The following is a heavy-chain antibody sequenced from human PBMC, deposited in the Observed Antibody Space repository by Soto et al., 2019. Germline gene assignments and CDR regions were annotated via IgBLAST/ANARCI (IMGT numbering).Heavy chain of an antibody. Sequence: ASVKVSCKASGYTFTSYDINWVRQATGQGLEWMGWMNPNSGNTGYAQKFQGRVTMTRNTSISTAYMELSSLRSEDTAVYYCARGRRMDCSSTSCYAFDIWGQGTMVTVSS. J-gene: IGHJ3*02. CDR3: ARGRRMDCSSTSCYAFDI. CDR1: GYTFTSYD. CDR2: MNPNSGNT. V-gene: IGHV1-8*01. D-gene: IGHD2-2*01.